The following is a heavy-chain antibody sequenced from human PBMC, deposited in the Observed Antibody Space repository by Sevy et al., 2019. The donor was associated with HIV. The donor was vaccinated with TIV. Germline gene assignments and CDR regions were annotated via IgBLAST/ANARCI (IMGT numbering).Heavy chain of an antibody. CDR3: ARVRYNYGSYYFDH. CDR1: GFTFSDNY. CDR2: ISSRGSTI. D-gene: IGHD5-18*01. V-gene: IGHV3-11*01. Sequence: GGSLRLSCAASGFTFSDNYMSWIRQAPGKGLEWVSYISSRGSTIYYADSVKGRFTISRDNANNSLYLQMKSLGAEDTAAYYCARVRYNYGSYYFDHWGQGTLVTVSS. J-gene: IGHJ4*02.